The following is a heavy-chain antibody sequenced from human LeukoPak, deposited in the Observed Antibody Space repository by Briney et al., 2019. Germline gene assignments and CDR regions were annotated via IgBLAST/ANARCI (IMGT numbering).Heavy chain of an antibody. CDR3: AKSGGYGLIDY. J-gene: IGHJ4*02. D-gene: IGHD1-26*01. Sequence: PSETLSLTCTVSGATISGTAYYWGWVRQPPRKGLEWIGSIYYSGSTYYNASLQSRVTISIDTSKNQFSLRLSSVTAADTAMYFCAKSGGYGLIDYWGQGTLVTVSS. CDR2: IYYSGST. CDR1: GATISGTAYY. V-gene: IGHV4-39*01.